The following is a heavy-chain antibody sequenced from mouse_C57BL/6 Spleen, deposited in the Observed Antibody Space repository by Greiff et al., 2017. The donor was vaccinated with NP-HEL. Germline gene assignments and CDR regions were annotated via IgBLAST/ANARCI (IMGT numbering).Heavy chain of an antibody. CDR1: GFNIKDDY. J-gene: IGHJ3*01. CDR3: TTRGVHGGFAY. V-gene: IGHV14-4*01. Sequence: VQLQQSGAELVRPGASVKLSCTASGFNIKDDYMHWVKQRPEQGLEWIGWIDPENGDTEYASKFQGKATITADTSSNTAYLQLSSLTSEDTAVYYCTTRGVHGGFAYWGQGTLVTVSA. CDR2: IDPENGDT.